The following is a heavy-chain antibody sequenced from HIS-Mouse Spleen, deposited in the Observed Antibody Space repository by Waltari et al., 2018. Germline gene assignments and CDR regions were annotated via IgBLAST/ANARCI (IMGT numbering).Heavy chain of an antibody. V-gene: IGHV4-4*07. Sequence: QVQLQESGPGLVKPSDTLSLPCTVSGGSISSYYWSWIRQPAGKGLEWIGRIYTSGSTNYNPSLKSRVTMSVDTSKNQFSLKLSSVTAADTAVYYCARDFHDFWSGYYGGDKKHDAFDIWGQGTMVTVSS. CDR3: ARDFHDFWSGYYGGDKKHDAFDI. CDR2: IYTSGST. J-gene: IGHJ3*02. CDR1: GGSISSYY. D-gene: IGHD3-3*01.